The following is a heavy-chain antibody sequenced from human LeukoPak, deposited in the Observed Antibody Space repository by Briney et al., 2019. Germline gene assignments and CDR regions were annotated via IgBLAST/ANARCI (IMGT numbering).Heavy chain of an antibody. V-gene: IGHV1-2*02. Sequence: ASVKVTCKASAYTFTGYYMHWGWHDPAQGLEWMGGINPNSGGTNYAQQFLERVTITRATTIITASMELSRMRSDATTVYYYAGAQASLNGSRTSWYWRSDYWGQGTLVTVSS. CDR3: AGAQASLNGSRTSWYWRSDY. J-gene: IGHJ4*02. D-gene: IGHD2-2*01. CDR2: INPNSGGT. CDR1: AYTFTGYY.